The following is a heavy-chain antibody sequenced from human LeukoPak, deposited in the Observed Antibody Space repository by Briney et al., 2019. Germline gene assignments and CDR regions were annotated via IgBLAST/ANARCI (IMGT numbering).Heavy chain of an antibody. CDR3: SGLQDWSGVDY. J-gene: IGHJ4*02. CDR2: VYHSGRT. V-gene: IGHV4-38-2*02. D-gene: IGHD3/OR15-3a*01. Sequence: SETLSLTCIVSGYSISSGYYWAWIRQPPGKGLEWIGSVYHSGRTYYNPSLMSRVTISEDTSKNQFSLKLTSVTAPDTAVYYCSGLQDWSGVDYWGQGTLVTVSS. CDR1: GYSISSGYY.